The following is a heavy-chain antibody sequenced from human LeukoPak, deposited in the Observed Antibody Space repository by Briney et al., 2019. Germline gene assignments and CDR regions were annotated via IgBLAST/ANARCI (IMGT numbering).Heavy chain of an antibody. J-gene: IGHJ3*02. D-gene: IGHD6-13*01. CDR2: IYHSGST. CDR3: ASLAAAGTAAFDI. V-gene: IGHV4-30-2*01. CDR1: GGSISSGGYS. Sequence: PSQTLSLTCAVSGGSISSGGYSWSWIRQPPGKGLEWIGYIYHSGSTYYNPSLKSRVTISVDRSKNQFSLKLSSVTAADTAVYYCASLAAAGTAAFDIWGQGTMVTVSS.